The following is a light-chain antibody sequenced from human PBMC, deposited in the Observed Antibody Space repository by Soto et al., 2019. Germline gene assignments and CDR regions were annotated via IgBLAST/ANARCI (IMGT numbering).Light chain of an antibody. CDR3: CSYAGSYTHV. J-gene: IGLJ1*01. Sequence: QSALTQPRSVSGSPGQSVTISCTGTSSDVGTYTYVSWYQQHPGKAPKLIIYDVIKRPSGVPDRFSGSKSGNTASLTISELEAEDEADYYCCSYAGSYTHVFGTGTKVTVL. V-gene: IGLV2-11*01. CDR2: DVI. CDR1: SSDVGTYTY.